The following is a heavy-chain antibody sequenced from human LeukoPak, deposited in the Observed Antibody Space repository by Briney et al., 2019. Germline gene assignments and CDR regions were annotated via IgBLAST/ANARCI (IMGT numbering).Heavy chain of an antibody. CDR1: GFTLSSYG. V-gene: IGHV3-30*02. Sequence: GGSLRLSCAASGFTLSSYGMHWVRQAPGKGLEWVAFIRYDGSNKYYADSVKGRFTISRDNSKNTLYLQMNSLRAEDTAVYYCAKDFLRYSYGSYYYMDVWGKGTTVTVSS. J-gene: IGHJ6*03. CDR2: IRYDGSNK. CDR3: AKDFLRYSYGSYYYMDV. D-gene: IGHD5-18*01.